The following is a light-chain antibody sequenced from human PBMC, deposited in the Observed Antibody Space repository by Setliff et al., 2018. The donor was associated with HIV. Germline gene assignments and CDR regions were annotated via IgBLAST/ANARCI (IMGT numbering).Light chain of an antibody. CDR1: IGDICSFTF. J-gene: IGLJ1*01. CDR2: EVT. V-gene: IGLV2-14*01. Sequence: QSALTQPASVSGSPGQSITIPCTGTIGDICSFTFLSWYQQYPGKAPKLLIYEVTERPSGVSARFSGFKSGNTASLIISGLQAEDEADYYCQSYDNILSGYVFGPGTKGTGL. CDR3: QSYDNILSGYV.